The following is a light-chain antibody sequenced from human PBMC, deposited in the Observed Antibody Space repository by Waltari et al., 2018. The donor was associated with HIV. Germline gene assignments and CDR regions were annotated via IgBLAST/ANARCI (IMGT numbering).Light chain of an antibody. CDR1: ALPKQS. J-gene: IGLJ2*01. CDR2: KDN. Sequence: SYELTQPPSVSVSPGQTARITCSGAALPKQSDYWYQQKPGQAPLLVILKDNERPSGIPERFSGSSSGTTVTLTISGVQAEDEADYYCQSTDISGTLGVVFGGGTKLTVL. V-gene: IGLV3-25*03. CDR3: QSTDISGTLGVV.